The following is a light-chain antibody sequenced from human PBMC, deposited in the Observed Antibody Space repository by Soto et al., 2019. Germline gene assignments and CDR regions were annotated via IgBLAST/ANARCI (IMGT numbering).Light chain of an antibody. J-gene: IGKJ5*01. V-gene: IGKV1-27*01. Sequence: DMPMSQSPSSLSASVGDRVSITCRASQGISNKVAWYQQKPGKAPKLLIYAASTLQSGVPSRFSGSGSGTDFTLTISSLQPEDVATYYCQKYNSGPTFGQGTRLEI. CDR3: QKYNSGPT. CDR1: QGISNK. CDR2: AAS.